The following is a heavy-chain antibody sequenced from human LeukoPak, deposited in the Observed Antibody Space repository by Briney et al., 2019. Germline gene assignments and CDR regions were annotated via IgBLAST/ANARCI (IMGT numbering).Heavy chain of an antibody. D-gene: IGHD2-2*01. J-gene: IGHJ4*02. CDR2: MKSKTDGGTT. Sequence: GGSLRLSCAASGFTFTNAWMSWVRQAPGKGLEWVGRMKSKTDGGTTDYAAPVKGRFTISRDDPKNTLYLQMNSLKSEDTAVYYSTTYPAFDHWGQGTLVTVSS. V-gene: IGHV3-15*01. CDR1: GFTFTNAW. CDR3: TTYPAFDH.